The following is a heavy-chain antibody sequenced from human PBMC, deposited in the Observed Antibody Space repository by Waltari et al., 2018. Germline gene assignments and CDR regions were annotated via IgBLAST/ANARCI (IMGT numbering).Heavy chain of an antibody. J-gene: IGHJ4*02. CDR3: ARALPGEITVYDY. CDR2: IKQEGTQK. D-gene: IGHD3-10*01. V-gene: IGHV3-7*01. Sequence: EVQLVESGGGLVQPGGSLRLSCVASGFTFGSHWMSWVRQAPEKDQGGWADIKQEGTQKYYVDSAKGRFTVSRDNHKNSLFLQMNSLRAEDTAVYYCARALPGEITVYDYWAQGALVTVSS. CDR1: GFTFGSHW.